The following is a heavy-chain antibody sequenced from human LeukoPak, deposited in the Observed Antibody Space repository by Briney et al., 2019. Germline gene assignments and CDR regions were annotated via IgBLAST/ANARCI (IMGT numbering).Heavy chain of an antibody. CDR2: ISGSGGNT. CDR1: GFTFSTYA. J-gene: IGHJ3*01. CDR3: AKDQERALTWSTDAFDF. V-gene: IGHV3-23*01. D-gene: IGHD4/OR15-4a*01. Sequence: PGGSLRLSCAASGFTFSTYAMNWVRQAPGKGLEWVSIISGSGGNTFYADAVKGRFTISRDNSKNTLYLQMNDLRPEDTAVYYCAKDQERALTWSTDAFDFWGLGTMVTVSS.